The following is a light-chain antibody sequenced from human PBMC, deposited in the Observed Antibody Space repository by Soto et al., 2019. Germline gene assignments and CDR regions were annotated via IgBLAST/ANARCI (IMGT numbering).Light chain of an antibody. Sequence: EIVLTQSRHTLSLYLGERPTLSCGANQSVTSNYLAWYQQKPGQAPRLLIYGASRRATGIPDRFTGRGSGTDFTLTSSRLEPEDFAVYYCQQYDSSPWAFGQGTKVDIK. CDR1: QSVTSNY. CDR3: QQYDSSPWA. CDR2: GAS. J-gene: IGKJ1*01. V-gene: IGKV3-20*01.